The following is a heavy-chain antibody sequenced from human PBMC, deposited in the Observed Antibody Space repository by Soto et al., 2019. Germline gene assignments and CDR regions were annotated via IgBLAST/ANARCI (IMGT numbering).Heavy chain of an antibody. V-gene: IGHV4-39*01. CDR2: IYYSGST. J-gene: IGHJ3*02. Sequence: QLQLQESGPGLVKPSETLSLTCTVSGGSISSSSYYWGWIRQPPGKGLEWIGSIYYSGSTYYNPSLKSRVTISVDTSKSQFSLKLSSVTAADTAVYYCARSKIGPYCGGDCSNDAFDIWGQGTMVTVSS. CDR3: ARSKIGPYCGGDCSNDAFDI. D-gene: IGHD2-21*01. CDR1: GGSISSSSYY.